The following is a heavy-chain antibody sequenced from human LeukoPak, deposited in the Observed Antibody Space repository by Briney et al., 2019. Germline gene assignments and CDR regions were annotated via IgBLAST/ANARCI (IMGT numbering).Heavy chain of an antibody. D-gene: IGHD3-22*01. CDR3: TRFNYYDSSGSYYFDY. CDR2: ISSSGSTI. Sequence: GGSLRLSCAASGFTFSDYYMSWIRQAPGKGLEWVSYISSSGSTIYYADSVKGRFTISRDNAKNSLYLQMNSLRAEDTAVYYCTRFNYYDSSGSYYFDYWGQGTLVTVSS. V-gene: IGHV3-11*04. J-gene: IGHJ4*02. CDR1: GFTFSDYY.